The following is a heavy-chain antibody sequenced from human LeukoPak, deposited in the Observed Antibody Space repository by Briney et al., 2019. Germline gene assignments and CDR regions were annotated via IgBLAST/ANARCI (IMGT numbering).Heavy chain of an antibody. J-gene: IGHJ5*02. D-gene: IGHD2-15*01. CDR3: ARHGSIVVVLAARGFDP. V-gene: IGHV4-39*01. CDR1: GGSISSNCYF. CDR2: IYYSGNT. Sequence: SSETLSLTCTVSGGSISSNCYFWGWIRQPPGKGLEWIGTIYYSGNTYYNPSLESRVTISVDTSKNQFSLRLSSVTAADTAFYYCARHGSIVVVLAARGFDPWGQGTLVTVSS.